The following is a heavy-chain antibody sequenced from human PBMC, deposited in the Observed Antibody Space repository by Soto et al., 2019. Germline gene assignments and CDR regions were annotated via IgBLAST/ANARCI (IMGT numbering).Heavy chain of an antibody. CDR1: GYTFTSYD. J-gene: IGHJ6*02. V-gene: IGHV1-8*01. D-gene: IGHD1-1*01. Sequence: QVQLVQSGAEVKKPGASVKVSCKASGYTFTSYDINWVRQATGQGLEWMGWMNPNSGNTGYAQKSQGIVTMTRNTSISTAYMELSSLRSGDTAVYFCARERTGTTSMDVWGQGTTFTVSS. CDR3: ARERTGTTSMDV. CDR2: MNPNSGNT.